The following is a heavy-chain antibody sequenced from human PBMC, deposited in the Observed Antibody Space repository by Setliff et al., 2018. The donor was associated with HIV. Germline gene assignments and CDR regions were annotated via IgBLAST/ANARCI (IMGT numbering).Heavy chain of an antibody. J-gene: IGHJ4*02. Sequence: PSETLSLTCTVSGGSISSSGPGYYWGWVRQAPGGGLEWIGHIHTSGSTKYNPSLKSRVTISADTSKNQFSLRLSSVTAADTAVYYCARLHGDFYFDLWGQGTLVTVSS. CDR1: GGSISSSGPGYY. V-gene: IGHV4-61*05. CDR2: IHTSGST. D-gene: IGHD4-17*01. CDR3: ARLHGDFYFDL.